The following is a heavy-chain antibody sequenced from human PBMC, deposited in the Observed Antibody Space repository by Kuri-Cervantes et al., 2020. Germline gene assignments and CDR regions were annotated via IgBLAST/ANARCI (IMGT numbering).Heavy chain of an antibody. V-gene: IGHV3-48*04. CDR3: ARGHSCGGRATYDY. CDR1: GFTFSSYS. CDR2: ISSSGSTI. Sequence: GGSLRLSCAASGFTFSSYSMNWVRQAPGKGLEWVSSISSSGSTIYYADSVKGRFTISRDNAKNSLYLQMNSLRAEDTAVYYCARGHSCGGRATYDYWGQGTLVTVSS. J-gene: IGHJ4*02. D-gene: IGHD6-19*01.